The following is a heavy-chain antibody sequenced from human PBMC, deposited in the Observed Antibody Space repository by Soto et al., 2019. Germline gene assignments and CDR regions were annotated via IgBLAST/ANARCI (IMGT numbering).Heavy chain of an antibody. CDR1: GDSISSNNST. CDR2: TYYRSKWYH. D-gene: IGHD6-13*01. Sequence: RSQTLSLTCAISGDSISSNNSTWDWIRQSPSRGLEWLGRTYYRSKWYHDYAVSVKSRIAINPDTSKNRFSLQLNSVTPDDTAMYYCVRNIAAPLYYFDSWGQGYLVTV. CDR3: VRNIAAPLYYFDS. V-gene: IGHV6-1*01. J-gene: IGHJ4*02.